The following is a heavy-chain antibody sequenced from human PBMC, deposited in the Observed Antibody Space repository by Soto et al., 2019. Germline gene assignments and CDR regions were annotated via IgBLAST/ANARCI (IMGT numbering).Heavy chain of an antibody. J-gene: IGHJ4*02. CDR3: EKNNLYCSSTNCFVFDY. CDR1: GFIFSNYW. D-gene: IGHD2-2*01. V-gene: IGHV3-7*01. CDR2: IKQDGSEK. Sequence: EVQVVESGGGLVQPGGSLRLSCAASGFIFSNYWMSWVRQAPGKGLEWVANIKQDGSEKHYVDSVKGRFTISRDNADNSLYLQRNSLRAEDTAVYYCEKNNLYCSSTNCFVFDYWGQGTMVTVSS.